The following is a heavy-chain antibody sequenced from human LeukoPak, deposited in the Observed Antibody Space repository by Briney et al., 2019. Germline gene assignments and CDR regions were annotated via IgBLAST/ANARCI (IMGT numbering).Heavy chain of an antibody. Sequence: GGSLRLSCAASGFTVSSNYMSWVRQAPGKGLEWVSVIYSAGNTYYADSVQGRFTMSRENPEDTLYLQMNSLRAEDTAVYYCARAHDRGYYYGFDYWGQGTLVTVSS. J-gene: IGHJ4*02. D-gene: IGHD3-22*01. CDR3: ARAHDRGYYYGFDY. CDR2: IYSAGNT. V-gene: IGHV3-66*01. CDR1: GFTVSSNY.